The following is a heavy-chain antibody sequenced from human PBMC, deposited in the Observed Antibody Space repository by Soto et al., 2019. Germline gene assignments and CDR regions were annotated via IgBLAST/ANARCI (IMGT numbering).Heavy chain of an antibody. Sequence: EVQLVESGGGLVQPGRSLRLSCAASGFIFDDYAMHWVRQAPGKGLEWVSVISGNSGSLGYADSVKGQFTISSDNAKNSLYLQMNRLRAEDTALYYCAKDRYSSSAYYYYGMDGWGQGTTVTVSS. CDR2: ISGNSGSL. J-gene: IGHJ6*02. CDR1: GFIFDDYA. CDR3: AKDRYSSSAYYYYGMDG. D-gene: IGHD5-18*01. V-gene: IGHV3-9*01.